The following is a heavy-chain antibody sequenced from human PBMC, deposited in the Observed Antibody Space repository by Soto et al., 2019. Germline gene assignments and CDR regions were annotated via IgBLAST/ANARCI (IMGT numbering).Heavy chain of an antibody. J-gene: IGHJ4*02. V-gene: IGHV3-23*01. D-gene: IGHD3-3*01. CDR3: AKGRGSDFWSGYYNYFDY. CDR2: ISGSGGST. CDR1: GFTFSSYA. Sequence: GGSLRLSCAASGFTFSSYAMSWARQAPGKGLEWVSAISGSGGSTYYADSVKGRFTISRDNSKNTLYLQMNSLRAEDTAVYYCAKGRGSDFWSGYYNYFDYWGQGTLVTAPQ.